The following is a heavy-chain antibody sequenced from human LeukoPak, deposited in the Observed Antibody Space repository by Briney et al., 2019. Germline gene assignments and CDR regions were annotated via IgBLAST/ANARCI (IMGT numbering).Heavy chain of an antibody. CDR3: ASKSGSYLSVDAFDI. D-gene: IGHD1-26*01. V-gene: IGHV3-30*02. J-gene: IGHJ3*02. CDR1: GFTFSSYG. CDR2: IRYDGSNK. Sequence: PGGSLRLSCAASGFTFSSYGMHWVRQAPGKGLEWVAFIRYDGSNKYYADSVKGRFTISRDNSKNTLYLQMNSLRAEDTAVYYCASKSGSYLSVDAFDIWGQGTMVTVSS.